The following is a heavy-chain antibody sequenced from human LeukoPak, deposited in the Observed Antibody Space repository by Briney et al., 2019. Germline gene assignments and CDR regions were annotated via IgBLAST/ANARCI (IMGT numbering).Heavy chain of an antibody. CDR1: GFTFSNAW. J-gene: IGHJ6*03. CDR3: TSSGYSRYYYYYYYMDV. D-gene: IGHD3-22*01. CDR2: IKSKTDGGTT. V-gene: IGHV3-15*01. Sequence: GGSLRLSCAASGFTFSNAWMSWVRQAPGKGLEWVGRIKSKTDGGTTDYAAPVKGRFTISRDDSKNTLYLQMNSLKTEDTAVYYCTSSGYSRYYYYYYYMDVWGKGTTVTVSS.